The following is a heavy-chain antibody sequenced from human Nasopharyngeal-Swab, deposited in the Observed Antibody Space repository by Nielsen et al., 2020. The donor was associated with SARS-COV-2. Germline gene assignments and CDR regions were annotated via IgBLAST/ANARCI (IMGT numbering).Heavy chain of an antibody. CDR3: ARDGLDYDFWSAYFMDV. Sequence: GESLKISCAASGFTFNNYNFNWVRQAPGKGLEWVSSISSSSSYIYYADSVTGRFTISRANAKTSLYLQMNSLRAEDTAVYYCARDGLDYDFWSAYFMDVWGQGTTVTVSS. CDR2: ISSSSSYI. CDR1: GFTFNNYN. V-gene: IGHV3-21*01. J-gene: IGHJ6*02. D-gene: IGHD3-3*01.